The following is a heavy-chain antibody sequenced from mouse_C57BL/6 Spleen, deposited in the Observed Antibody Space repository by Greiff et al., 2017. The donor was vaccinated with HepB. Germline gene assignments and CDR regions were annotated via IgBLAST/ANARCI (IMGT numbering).Heavy chain of an antibody. Sequence: QVQLQQSGAELVRPGASVKLSCKASGYTFTDYYINWVKQRPGQGLEWIARIYPGSGNTYYNEKFKGKATLTAEKSSSTAYMQLSSLTSEDSAVYFCARDGSIYAMDYWGQGTSVTVSS. V-gene: IGHV1-76*01. D-gene: IGHD1-1*01. CDR3: ARDGSIYAMDY. CDR2: IYPGSGNT. CDR1: GYTFTDYY. J-gene: IGHJ4*01.